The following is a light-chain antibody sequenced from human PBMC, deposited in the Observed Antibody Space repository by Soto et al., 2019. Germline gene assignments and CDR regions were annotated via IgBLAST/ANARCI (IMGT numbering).Light chain of an antibody. Sequence: DVPLTQSVSFVPASFRERVTITCRASQGIGSYLALYQQKPGKAPRLLIYAASTLQSGVPSRFSGSGSDTEFTLTISSLQPEDFATYYCQQAYSAPITVGQGTRLEI. CDR3: QQAYSAPIT. V-gene: IGKV1-9*01. CDR1: QGIGSY. CDR2: AAS. J-gene: IGKJ5*01.